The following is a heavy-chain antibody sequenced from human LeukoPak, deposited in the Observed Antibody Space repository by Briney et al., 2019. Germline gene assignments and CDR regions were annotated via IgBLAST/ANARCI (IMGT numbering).Heavy chain of an antibody. V-gene: IGHV3-48*01. CDR3: AREKYSGSYYDY. J-gene: IGHJ4*03. CDR1: GFIFSVYR. CDR2: ISSGSSII. Sequence: GGSLRLSCAASGFIFSVYRMNWVRQAPGKGLEWLSYISSGSSIIYYADSVKGRFTVSRDDAKNSLFLQLSSLRVEDTAVYYCAREKYSGSYYDYWGHGTLVTVSS. D-gene: IGHD1-26*01.